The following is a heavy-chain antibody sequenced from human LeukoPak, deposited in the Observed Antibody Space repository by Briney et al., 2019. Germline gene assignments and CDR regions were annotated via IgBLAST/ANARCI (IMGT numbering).Heavy chain of an antibody. V-gene: IGHV3-23*01. CDR1: GFNFDDYA. Sequence: GSLRLSCAASGFNFDDYAKSWVRRAPGRGLEWVSGMSGGGDITYYADSVEGRFTISRDNSKNTLYLQMNSLRAEDTAVYYCAKEDFGGGAFDIWGQPTIVAVSS. J-gene: IGHJ3*02. CDR2: MSGGGDIT. CDR3: AKEDFGGGAFDI. D-gene: IGHD3-3*01.